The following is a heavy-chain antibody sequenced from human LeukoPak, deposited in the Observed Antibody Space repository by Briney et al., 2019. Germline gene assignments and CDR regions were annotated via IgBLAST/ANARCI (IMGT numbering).Heavy chain of an antibody. CDR2: ISYDGSNK. V-gene: IGHV3-30*03. Sequence: GRSLRLSCAASGFTFSSYGMHWVRQAPGKGLEWVAVISYDGSNKYYADSVKGRFTISRDNSKNTLYLQMNSLRAEDTAVYYCARDFRVAGPEYFQHWGQGTLVTVSS. J-gene: IGHJ1*01. D-gene: IGHD6-19*01. CDR1: GFTFSSYG. CDR3: ARDFRVAGPEYFQH.